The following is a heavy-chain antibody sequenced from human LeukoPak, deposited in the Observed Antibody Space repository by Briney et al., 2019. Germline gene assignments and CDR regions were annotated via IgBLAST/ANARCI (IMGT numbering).Heavy chain of an antibody. J-gene: IGHJ4*02. D-gene: IGHD4-17*01. V-gene: IGHV3-49*04. Sequence: GGSLRLSCTASGFTFGDYAMSWVRQAPGKGLEWVGFIRSKAYGGTTEYAASVKGRFTISRDDSKSIAYLQMNSLKTEDTAVYYCTRVTLHTVIFDYWGQGTLVTVSS. CDR2: IRSKAYGGTT. CDR3: TRVTLHTVIFDY. CDR1: GFTFGDYA.